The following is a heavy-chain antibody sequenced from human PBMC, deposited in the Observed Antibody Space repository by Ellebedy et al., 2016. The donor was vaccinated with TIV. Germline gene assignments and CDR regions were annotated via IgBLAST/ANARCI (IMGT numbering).Heavy chain of an antibody. CDR2: IKQDGSEK. CDR3: ARGEYYFDY. CDR1: GFTSSDYW. D-gene: IGHD3-10*01. V-gene: IGHV3-7*03. Sequence: GESLKISCAASGFTSSDYWMSWVRQAPGKGLEWVANIKQDGSEKYYVDSVKGRFTISRDNAKNSLYLQMNSLRAEDTAVYYCARGEYYFDYWGQGTLVTVSS. J-gene: IGHJ4*02.